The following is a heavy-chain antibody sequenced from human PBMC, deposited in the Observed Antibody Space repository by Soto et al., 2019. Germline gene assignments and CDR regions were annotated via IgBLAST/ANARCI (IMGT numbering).Heavy chain of an antibody. CDR2: ISSSSSYI. D-gene: IGHD3-3*01. V-gene: IGHV3-21*01. Sequence: PGWSLRLSCAASGFTFSSYSMNWVRQAPGKGLEWVSSISSSSSYIYYADSVKGRFTISRDNAKNSLYLQMNSLRAEDTAVYYCASPITIFGVVQNDAFDIWGQGTMVTVSS. J-gene: IGHJ3*02. CDR3: ASPITIFGVVQNDAFDI. CDR1: GFTFSSYS.